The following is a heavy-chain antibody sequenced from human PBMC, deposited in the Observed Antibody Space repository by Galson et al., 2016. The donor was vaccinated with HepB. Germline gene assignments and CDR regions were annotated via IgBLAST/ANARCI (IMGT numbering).Heavy chain of an antibody. CDR1: GYSFTSYD. D-gene: IGHD5-12*01. CDR2: MNPSSGDS. V-gene: IGHV1-8*01. Sequence: SCKASGYSFTSYDINWVRQATGQGLEWMGWMNPSSGDSGFAQKFQGRVTMTRNSSTSTVYMELSSLRSEDTAVYYCARDQKRCGYSFGDNWLDPWGQGTLVTVSS. J-gene: IGHJ5*02. CDR3: ARDQKRCGYSFGDNWLDP.